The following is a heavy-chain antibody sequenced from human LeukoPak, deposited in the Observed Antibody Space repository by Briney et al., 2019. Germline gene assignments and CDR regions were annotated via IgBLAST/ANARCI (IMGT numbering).Heavy chain of an antibody. J-gene: IGHJ4*02. CDR2: IRHDGSYK. V-gene: IGHV3-30*02. CDR3: AKSPWNGKFRAYFDY. CDR1: GFTFTSYG. Sequence: GGSLRLSCVVSGFTFTSYGIHWVRQAPGKGLEWVAFIRHDGSYKDYADSVKGRFTISRDNSKNTLYLQMNSLRAEDTAVYYCAKSPWNGKFRAYFDYWGQGTLVTVSS. D-gene: IGHD1-1*01.